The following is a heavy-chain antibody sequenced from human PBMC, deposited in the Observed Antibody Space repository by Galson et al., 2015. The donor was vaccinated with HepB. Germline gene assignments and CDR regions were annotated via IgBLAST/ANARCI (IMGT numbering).Heavy chain of an antibody. CDR2: ITAGNGKT. Sequence: SVKVSCKASGYSFTSYGLHWVRQAPGQRLEWVGWITAGNGKTEYSQKFQGRVTITRDTSATTAYMDLTSLRFEDTAVFYCAKDSGDGYNFPDYWGQGTLVTVSS. CDR1: GYSFTSYG. D-gene: IGHD5-24*01. CDR3: AKDSGDGYNFPDY. J-gene: IGHJ4*02. V-gene: IGHV1-3*01.